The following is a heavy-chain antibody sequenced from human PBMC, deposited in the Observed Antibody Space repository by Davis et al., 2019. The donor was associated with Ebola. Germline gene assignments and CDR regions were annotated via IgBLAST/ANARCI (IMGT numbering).Heavy chain of an antibody. CDR2: IIPMFRSP. J-gene: IGHJ5*02. CDR1: GGTFSSFA. Sequence: SVQVSCKSSGGTFSSFAVGWVRQAPGQGLEWMGGIIPMFRSPNYAQKFQDRVTITADESTRTVYLELSSLRSEDTAVYYCARVQTGYYFDSSDSPSWFAPWGQGTLVTVSS. CDR3: ARVQTGYYFDSSDSPSWFAP. V-gene: IGHV1-69*13. D-gene: IGHD3-22*01.